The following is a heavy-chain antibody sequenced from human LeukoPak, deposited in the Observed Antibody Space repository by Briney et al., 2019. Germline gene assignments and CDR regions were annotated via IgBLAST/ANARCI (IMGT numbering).Heavy chain of an antibody. D-gene: IGHD1-14*01. V-gene: IGHV3-74*01. CDR3: AGSRYPEPQDLDY. CDR2: INTAGST. CDR1: GLTFSNVW. J-gene: IGHJ4*02. Sequence: GGSLRLSCEVSGLTFSNVWMHWVRQAPGQGLVWVSRINTAGSTVYADPVKGRFTISRDNAKNSLYLQMNSLRAEDTAVYYCAGSRYPEPQDLDYWGQGTLVTVSS.